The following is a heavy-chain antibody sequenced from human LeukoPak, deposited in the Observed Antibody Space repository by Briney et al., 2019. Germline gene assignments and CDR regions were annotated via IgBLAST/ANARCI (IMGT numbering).Heavy chain of an antibody. CDR1: CSFXXYW. D-gene: IGHD3-16*01. J-gene: IGHJ5*02. CDR2: IYPADSDS. V-gene: IGHV5-51*01. CDR3: GRQHGDGLFFFPS. Sequence: CSFXXYWIAWVRPMPGKGLEGMGIIYPADSDSRYSPSFEGQVTISADKSVSTAYLQWRSLKASDTAMYYCGRQHGDGLFFFPSWGQGPLVTVSS.